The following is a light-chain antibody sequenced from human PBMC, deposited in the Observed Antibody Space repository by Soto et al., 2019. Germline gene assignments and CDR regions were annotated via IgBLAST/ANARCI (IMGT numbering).Light chain of an antibody. CDR2: SNN. Sequence: QSLLTQPPSVSATPGQRVTLSCSGTYSNIGSNTVAWYQRLPGAAPKLLIYSNNERPSGVPDRFSGSKSGSSASLAISGLQSEDEADYYCAAWDDSLNSPRMLFGGGTKVTVL. CDR3: AAWDDSLNSPRML. V-gene: IGLV1-44*01. J-gene: IGLJ2*01. CDR1: YSNIGSNT.